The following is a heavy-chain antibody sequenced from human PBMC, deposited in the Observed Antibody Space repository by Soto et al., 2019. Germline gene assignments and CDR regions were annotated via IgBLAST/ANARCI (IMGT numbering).Heavy chain of an antibody. CDR3: ARGHRGLADWNDVRAYYYYGMDV. J-gene: IGHJ6*02. Sequence: SVKVSCKASGGTFSSYAISWVRQAPGQGLEWMGGIIPIFGTANYAQKFQGRVTITADESMSTAYMELSSLRSEDTAVYYCARGHRGLADWNDVRAYYYYGMDVWGQGTTVTVSS. D-gene: IGHD1-1*01. V-gene: IGHV1-69*13. CDR2: IIPIFGTA. CDR1: GGTFSSYA.